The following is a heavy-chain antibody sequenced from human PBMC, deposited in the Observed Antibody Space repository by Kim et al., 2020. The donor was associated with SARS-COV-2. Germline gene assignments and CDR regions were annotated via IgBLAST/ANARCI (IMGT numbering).Heavy chain of an antibody. J-gene: IGHJ4*02. CDR2: INTDGKIP. V-gene: IGHV3-74*03. CDR1: GFTFSDSW. Sequence: GGSLRLSCVVSGFTFSDSWMHWVRQVPGKGLMWVSRINTDGKIPTYADSVKGRFTVSRDNAKNTVYLQMNSLRVEDTGVYFCVSNLGTTMDGENWGQGTLATVSS. CDR3: VSNLGTTMDGEN. D-gene: IGHD1-26*01.